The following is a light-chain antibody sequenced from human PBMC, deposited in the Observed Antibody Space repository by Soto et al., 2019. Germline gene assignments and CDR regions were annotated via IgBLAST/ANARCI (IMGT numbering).Light chain of an antibody. CDR1: QSVAYN. CDR3: QQYNDWPPYT. CDR2: GAS. V-gene: IGKV3-15*01. Sequence: EILMTQSQVTLSVSPGESATLSCRASQSVAYNLAWYQQKPGQAPRLLIYGASTRATDIPARFSGSGFGTEFTLTINSLQSEDFAVYYCQQYNDWPPYTFGQGTKLHIK. J-gene: IGKJ2*01.